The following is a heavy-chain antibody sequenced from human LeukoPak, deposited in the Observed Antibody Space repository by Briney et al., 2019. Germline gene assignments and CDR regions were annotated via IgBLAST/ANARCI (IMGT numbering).Heavy chain of an antibody. CDR1: GFTFSSYA. V-gene: IGHV3-23*01. J-gene: IGHJ6*02. CDR3: AKALKRIYYYGMDV. CDR2: ISGSGGST. D-gene: IGHD2-15*01. Sequence: PGGSLRLSCSASGFTFSSYAMSWVRQAPGKGLEWVSAISGSGGSTYYADSVKGRFTISRDNSKNTLYLQMNSLRAEDTAVYYCAKALKRIYYYGMDVWGQGTTVTVSS.